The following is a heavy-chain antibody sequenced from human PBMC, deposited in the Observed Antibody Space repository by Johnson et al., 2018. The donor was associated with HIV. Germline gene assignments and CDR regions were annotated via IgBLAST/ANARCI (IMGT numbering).Heavy chain of an antibody. CDR1: GFTFSDYY. CDR3: ATVGRTTATAQSAFHM. CDR2: ISSSGSTI. V-gene: IGHV3-11*04. Sequence: QEQLVESGGGLVKPGGSLRLSCAASGFTFSDYYMSWIRQAPGKGLEWVSYISSSGSTIYYADSVKGRFTISRDNSKNTLYLQMNSLRPEDTAGYYCATVGRTTATAQSAFHMWGQGTLVTVSS. J-gene: IGHJ3*02. D-gene: IGHD1-1*01.